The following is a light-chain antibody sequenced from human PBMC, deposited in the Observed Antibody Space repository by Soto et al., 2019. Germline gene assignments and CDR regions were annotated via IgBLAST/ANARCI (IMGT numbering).Light chain of an antibody. J-gene: IGLJ2*01. V-gene: IGLV3-25*02. CDR1: ALPKQY. Sequence: SYELTQPPSVSVSPGQTARVTCSGDALPKQYVYWYQQKPGQAPGVVIYKDTERPSGIPERFSGSSSGTTVTLTISGVQAEDEADYYRQSSDSSGTYVVFGGGTKLTVL. CDR3: QSSDSSGTYVV. CDR2: KDT.